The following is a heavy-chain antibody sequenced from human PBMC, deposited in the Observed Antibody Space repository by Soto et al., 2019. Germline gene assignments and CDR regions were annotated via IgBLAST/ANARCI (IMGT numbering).Heavy chain of an antibody. CDR2: INTDGSII. CDR3: ARDTDGLHY. Sequence: PGGSLRLSWAASGLIFSNYKMHWVRQAPGKGLVWVSRINTDGSIIDYADSVKGRFTVSRDNAKNTLYLQMNSLRADDTAVYYCARDTDGLHYWGQGTLVTVSS. CDR1: GLIFSNYK. V-gene: IGHV3-74*01. J-gene: IGHJ4*02.